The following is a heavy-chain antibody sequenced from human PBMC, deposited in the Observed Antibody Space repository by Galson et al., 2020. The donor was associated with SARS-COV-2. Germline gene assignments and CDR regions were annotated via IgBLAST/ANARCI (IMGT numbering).Heavy chain of an antibody. CDR2: ISYDGSNK. V-gene: IGHV3-30*18. Sequence: GGSLRLSCAASGFTFSSYGMHWVRQAPGKGLEWVAVISYDGSNKYYADSVKGRFTISRDNSKNTLYLQMNSLRAEDTAVYYCAKDTPSLCGGDCSTTSISGDLYGMDVWGQGTTVTVSS. CDR1: GFTFSSYG. J-gene: IGHJ6*02. CDR3: AKDTPSLCGGDCSTTSISGDLYGMDV. D-gene: IGHD2-21*01.